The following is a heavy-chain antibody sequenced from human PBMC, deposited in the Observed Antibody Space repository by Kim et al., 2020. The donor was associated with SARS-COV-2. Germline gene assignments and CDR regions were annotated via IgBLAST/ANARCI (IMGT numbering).Heavy chain of an antibody. J-gene: IGHJ3*02. Sequence: SVKVSCKASGGTFSSYAISWVRQAPGQGLEWMGRIIPILGIANYALKFQGRVTITADKSTSTAYMELSSLRSEDTAVYYCASPYCSSTSCYDAFDIWGQGTMVTVSS. CDR2: IIPILGIA. V-gene: IGHV1-69*04. D-gene: IGHD2-2*01. CDR1: GGTFSSYA. CDR3: ASPYCSSTSCYDAFDI.